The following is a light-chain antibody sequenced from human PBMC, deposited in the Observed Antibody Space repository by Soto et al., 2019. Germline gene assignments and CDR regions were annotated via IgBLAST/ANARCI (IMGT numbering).Light chain of an antibody. CDR3: QQRRSWPRT. CDR1: QSVSNS. Sequence: EIVLTQSPATLSLSPGERATLSCRASQSVSNSLTWFQQKPGQAPRLLIYDASNRATDIPARFSGSGSGTDFTLTISSLEPEDFAVYYCQQRRSWPRTFGQGPSWRSN. V-gene: IGKV3-11*01. CDR2: DAS. J-gene: IGKJ2*01.